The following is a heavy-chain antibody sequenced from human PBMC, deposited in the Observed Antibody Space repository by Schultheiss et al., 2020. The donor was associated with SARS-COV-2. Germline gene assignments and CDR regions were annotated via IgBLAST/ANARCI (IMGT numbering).Heavy chain of an antibody. CDR1: GFTFSDHY. V-gene: IGHV3-72*01. Sequence: GESLKISCAASGFTFSDHYMDWVRQAPGKGLEWVGRTRNKANSYTTEYAASVKGRFTISRDDSKNSLYLQMNSLKTEDTAVYYCARDMGKYCSGGSCYSGAFDIWGQGTMVTVSS. CDR3: ARDMGKYCSGGSCYSGAFDI. J-gene: IGHJ3*02. D-gene: IGHD2-15*01. CDR2: TRNKANSYTT.